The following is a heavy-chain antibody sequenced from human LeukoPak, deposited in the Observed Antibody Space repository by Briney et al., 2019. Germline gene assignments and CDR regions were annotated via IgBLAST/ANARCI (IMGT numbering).Heavy chain of an antibody. CDR3: AKGRGYMITFGGVIVDY. V-gene: IGHV3-23*01. CDR1: GFTFSSYA. D-gene: IGHD3-16*02. CDR2: ISGSGGST. Sequence: GGSLRLSWAASGFTFSSYAMSWVRQAPGKGLEWVSAISGSGGSTYYADSVKGRFTISRDNSKNTLYLQMNSLRAEDTAVYYCAKGRGYMITFGGVIVDYWGQGTLVTVSS. J-gene: IGHJ4*02.